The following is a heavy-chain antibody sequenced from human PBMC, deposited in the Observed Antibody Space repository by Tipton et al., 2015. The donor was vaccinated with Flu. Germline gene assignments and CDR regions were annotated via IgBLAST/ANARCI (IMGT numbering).Heavy chain of an antibody. CDR1: GGSISRGSYY. Sequence: TLSLTCTVSGGSISRGSYYWNWIRQPAGKGLEWIGRIYTNTNTNYKPSLKSRVTISIDKSKNQFSLKLSSVTAADTAVYYCARVGGGSDWGTIDYWGQGTLVTVSS. CDR2: IYTNTNT. D-gene: IGHD6-19*01. CDR3: ARVGGGSDWGTIDY. V-gene: IGHV4-61*02. J-gene: IGHJ4*02.